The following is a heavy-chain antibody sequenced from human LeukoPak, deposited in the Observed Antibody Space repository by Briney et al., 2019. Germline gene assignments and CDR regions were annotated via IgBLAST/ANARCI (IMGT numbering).Heavy chain of an antibody. CDR2: IYYSGST. CDR3: ARGVTIFGVVTPRYYYYMDV. J-gene: IGHJ6*03. D-gene: IGHD3-3*01. Sequence: SETLSLTCTVSGGSISSYYWSWIRQPPGKGLEWIGYIYYSGSTNYNPSLKSRVTISVDTSKNQFSLKLSSVTAADTAVYYCARGVTIFGVVTPRYYYYMDVWGKGTTVPVSS. CDR1: GGSISSYY. V-gene: IGHV4-59*01.